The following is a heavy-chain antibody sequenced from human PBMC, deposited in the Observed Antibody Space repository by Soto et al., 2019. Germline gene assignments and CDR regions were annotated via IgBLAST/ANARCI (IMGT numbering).Heavy chain of an antibody. CDR2: INAGNGNT. Sequence: ASVKVSCKASGYTFTSYAMHWVRQAPGQRLEWMGWINAGNGNTKYSQKFQGRVTITRDTSASTAYMELSSLRSEDTAVYYCARDWDTAMDHWYYFDYWGQGTLVTVSS. J-gene: IGHJ4*02. D-gene: IGHD5-18*01. CDR3: ARDWDTAMDHWYYFDY. V-gene: IGHV1-3*01. CDR1: GYTFTSYA.